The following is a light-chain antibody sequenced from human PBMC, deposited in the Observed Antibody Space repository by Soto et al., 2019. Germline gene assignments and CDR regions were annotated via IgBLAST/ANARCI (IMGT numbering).Light chain of an antibody. J-gene: IGLJ2*01. CDR2: DAN. CDR1: SGSVTSGHY. CDR3: MISFGPSRI. V-gene: IGLV7-46*01. Sequence: QTVVTQEPSLTVSPGGTVTLTCGSSSGSVTSGHYPYWFQKKPGQAPRTLIYDANNKHSWTPARFSSSLLGGKAALTLSGAQPQDEAEYYCMISFGPSRIFGGGTKLTVL.